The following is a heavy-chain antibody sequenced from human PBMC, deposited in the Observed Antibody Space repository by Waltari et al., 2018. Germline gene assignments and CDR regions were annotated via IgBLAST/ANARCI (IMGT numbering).Heavy chain of an antibody. CDR2: IYSGGST. Sequence: EVQLLESGGGLVQPGGSLRLSCAASGFTFSSYAMSWVRQAPGKGLEWVSVIYSGGSTYYTDSVKGRFTISRDNSKNTLYLQMNSLRAEDTAVYYCSRSSTSRYPLDYWGQGTLVTVSS. CDR1: GFTFSSYA. V-gene: IGHV3-23*03. J-gene: IGHJ4*02. D-gene: IGHD2-2*01. CDR3: SRSSTSRYPLDY.